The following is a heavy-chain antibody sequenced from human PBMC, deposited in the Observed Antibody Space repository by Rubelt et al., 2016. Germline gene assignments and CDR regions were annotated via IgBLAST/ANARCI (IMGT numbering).Heavy chain of an antibody. V-gene: IGHV4-34*01. CDR2: INHSGST. D-gene: IGHD6-6*01. Sequence: QVQLQQWGAGLLKPSETLSLTCAVYGGSFSGYYWSWIRQPPGKGLEWIGEINHSGSTNYNPSLKIRVTISLDTSKNQFSLKRSSVTAADTAVYYCARGRSIAARPPGYWGQGTLVTVSS. J-gene: IGHJ4*02. CDR3: ARGRSIAARPPGY. CDR1: GGSFSGYY.